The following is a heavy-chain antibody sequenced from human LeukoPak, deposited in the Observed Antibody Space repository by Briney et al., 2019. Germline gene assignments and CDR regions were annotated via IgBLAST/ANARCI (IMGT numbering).Heavy chain of an antibody. D-gene: IGHD4-17*01. Sequence: SETLSLTCTVSGGSISSGDYYWSWIRQPPGKGLEWIGYIYYSGSTYYNPSHKSRVTISVDTSKNQFSLKLSSVTAADTAVYYCARAVSYYGDYEWFDPWGQGTLVTVSS. J-gene: IGHJ5*02. V-gene: IGHV4-30-4*01. CDR1: GGSISSGDYY. CDR2: IYYSGST. CDR3: ARAVSYYGDYEWFDP.